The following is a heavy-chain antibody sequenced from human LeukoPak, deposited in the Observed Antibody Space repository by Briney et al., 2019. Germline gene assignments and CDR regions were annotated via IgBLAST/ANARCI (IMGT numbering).Heavy chain of an antibody. Sequence: PGGALRVSCAASGFTFSSYEMNWVREAPGKGLEWVSYIISSGSTIYYADSVKGRFTISRDNAKNSLYLQMNSLRAEDTAVYYCAELGITLIGGVWGKGPTVTISS. CDR2: IISSGSTI. CDR3: AELGITLIGGV. D-gene: IGHD3-10*02. J-gene: IGHJ6*04. CDR1: GFTFSSYE. V-gene: IGHV3-48*03.